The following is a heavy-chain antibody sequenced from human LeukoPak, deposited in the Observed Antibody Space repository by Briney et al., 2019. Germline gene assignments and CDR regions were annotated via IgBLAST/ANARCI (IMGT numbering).Heavy chain of an antibody. CDR1: GGSISSYY. J-gene: IGHJ6*03. CDR2: IYYSGST. V-gene: IGHV4-59*01. D-gene: IGHD3-22*01. CDR3: ARDVAYYYDSSGYYRYYYYMDV. Sequence: SETLSLTCTVSGGSISSYYWSWIRQPPGKGLEWIGYIYYSGSTNYNPSLKSRVTISVDTSKNQFSLKLGSVTAADTAVYYCARDVAYYYDSSGYYRYYYYMDVWGKGTTVTVSS.